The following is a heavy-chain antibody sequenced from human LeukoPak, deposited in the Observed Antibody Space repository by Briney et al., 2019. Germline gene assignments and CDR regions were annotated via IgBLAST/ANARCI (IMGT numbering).Heavy chain of an antibody. CDR3: AKDAFHCSSTSCYLYYFDY. J-gene: IGHJ4*02. CDR1: GFTFSSYA. V-gene: IGHV3-23*01. Sequence: GGSLRLSCAASGFTFSSYAMSRVRQAPGKGLEWVSAISGSGGSTYYADSVKGRFTISRDNSKNTLYLQMNSLRAEDTAVYYCAKDAFHCSSTSCYLYYFDYWGQGTLVTVSS. CDR2: ISGSGGST. D-gene: IGHD2-2*01.